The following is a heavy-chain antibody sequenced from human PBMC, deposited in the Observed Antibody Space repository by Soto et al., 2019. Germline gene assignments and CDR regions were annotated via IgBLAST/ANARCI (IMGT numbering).Heavy chain of an antibody. V-gene: IGHV3-33*01. CDR3: AGDGQGEAPYTAGGY. J-gene: IGHJ4*02. CDR1: GFTFSGHG. D-gene: IGHD3-16*01. Sequence: QVQLVESGGGVVQPGRSLRLSCAASGFTFSGHGMHWVRQAPGKGLEWVTFIWYDGGNKHYVDSVKGRFTISRDNAKNTSYMQINGPRVEDTAVYFCAGDGQGEAPYTAGGYWGQGTVVTVSS. CDR2: IWYDGGNK.